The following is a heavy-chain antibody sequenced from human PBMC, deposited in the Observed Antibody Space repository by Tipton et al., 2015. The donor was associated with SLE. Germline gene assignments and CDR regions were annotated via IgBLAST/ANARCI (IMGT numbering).Heavy chain of an antibody. J-gene: IGHJ4*02. CDR1: GDSTSNYY. Sequence: LRLSCTVSGDSTSNYYWSWIRQPAGKGLEWVGRIYSSGSANYNPSLKSRVTMSLDTSKNQFSLKLNPVTAADTAVYYGARYGRQMALGFDYWGQGTLVTVSS. V-gene: IGHV4-4*07. D-gene: IGHD1-26*01. CDR3: ARYGRQMALGFDY. CDR2: IYSSGSA.